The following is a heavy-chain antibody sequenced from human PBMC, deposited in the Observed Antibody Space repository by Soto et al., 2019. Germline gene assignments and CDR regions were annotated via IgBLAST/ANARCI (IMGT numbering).Heavy chain of an antibody. CDR2: IRSKANSYAT. V-gene: IGHV3-73*02. CDR1: GFTFSGSA. CDR3: TRVDIVGGGENDY. J-gene: IGHJ4*02. Sequence: EVQLVESGGGLVQPGGSLKLSCAASGFTFSGSAMHWVRQASGKGLEWVGRIRSKANSYATAYAASVKGRFTISRDDSKNTAYLQMNSLKTEDTAVYYCTRVDIVGGGENDYWGQGTLVTVSS. D-gene: IGHD1-26*01.